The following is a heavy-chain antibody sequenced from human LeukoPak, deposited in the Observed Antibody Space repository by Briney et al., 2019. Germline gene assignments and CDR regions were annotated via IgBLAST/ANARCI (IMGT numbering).Heavy chain of an antibody. J-gene: IGHJ4*02. V-gene: IGHV3-23*01. Sequence: PEGSLRLSCAASGFTFSSYAMSWVRQAPGKGLEWVSAISGSGGSTYYADSVKGRFTISRDNSKNTLYLQMNSLRAEDTAVYYCAKPTTVTTSYTIWGQGTLVTVSS. CDR1: GFTFSSYA. D-gene: IGHD4-17*01. CDR2: ISGSGGST. CDR3: AKPTTVTTSYTI.